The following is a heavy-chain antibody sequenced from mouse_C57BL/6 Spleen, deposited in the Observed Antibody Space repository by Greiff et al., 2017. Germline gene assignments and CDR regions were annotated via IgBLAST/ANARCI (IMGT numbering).Heavy chain of an antibody. CDR3: ARSIYYYGSSSRYWYFDV. V-gene: IGHV1-58*01. J-gene: IGHJ1*03. CDR2: IYIGNGYT. Sequence: VQLQQSGAELVRPGSSVKMSCKTSGYTFTSYGINWVKQRPGQGLEWIGYIYIGNGYTEYNEKFKGKATLTSDTSSSTAYMQLSSLTSEDSAIYFCARSIYYYGSSSRYWYFDVWGTGTTVTVSS. D-gene: IGHD1-1*01. CDR1: GYTFTSYG.